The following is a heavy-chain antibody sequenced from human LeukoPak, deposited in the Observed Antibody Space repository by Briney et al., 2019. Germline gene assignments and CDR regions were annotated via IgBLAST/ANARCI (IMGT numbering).Heavy chain of an antibody. CDR1: GYTVTEFS. CDR3: ATGQTTAVLVDTLHF. Sequence: GASVKVSCKFSGYTVTEFSIHWVRQAPGKGLEWMGGFDPDEAETVFARKFQGRVTMTEDTSTNTAYMELTSLRSEDTAVYYCATGQTTAVLVDTLHFWGQGTLVTVSS. J-gene: IGHJ4*02. CDR2: FDPDEAET. V-gene: IGHV1-24*01. D-gene: IGHD4-17*01.